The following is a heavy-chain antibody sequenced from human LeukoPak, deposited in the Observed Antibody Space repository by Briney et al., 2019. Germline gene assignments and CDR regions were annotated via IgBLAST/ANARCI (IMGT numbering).Heavy chain of an antibody. CDR1: GYTFTSYY. J-gene: IGHJ2*01. CDR2: INPSGGST. Sequence: ASVKVSCKASGYTFTSYYMHWVRQAPGQGLEWMGIINPSGGSTSYAQKFQGRVTTTRDTSTSTVYMELSSLRSEDTAVYYCARGPPPRYSSGWYGWYFDLWGRGTLVTVSS. D-gene: IGHD6-19*01. CDR3: ARGPPPRYSSGWYGWYFDL. V-gene: IGHV1-46*01.